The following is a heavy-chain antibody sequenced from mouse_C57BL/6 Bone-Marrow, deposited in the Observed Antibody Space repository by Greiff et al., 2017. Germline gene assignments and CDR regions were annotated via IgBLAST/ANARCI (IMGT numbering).Heavy chain of an antibody. D-gene: IGHD1-1*01. Sequence: QVQLQQSGAELAKPGASVKLSCKASGYTFTSYWMHWVKQRPGQGLAWIGYINPRSGYTMYNQKFKDKAPLTADKSSSAAYLQLCSLTYEDSAVYYCAITTVVATDWYFDVWGTGTTVTVSS. CDR1: GYTFTSYW. CDR3: AITTVVATDWYFDV. CDR2: INPRSGYT. V-gene: IGHV1-7*01. J-gene: IGHJ1*03.